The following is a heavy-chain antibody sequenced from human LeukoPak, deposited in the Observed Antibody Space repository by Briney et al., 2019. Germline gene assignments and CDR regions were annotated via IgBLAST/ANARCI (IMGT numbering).Heavy chain of an antibody. D-gene: IGHD3-22*01. CDR1: GYTFTGYY. J-gene: IGHJ4*02. V-gene: IGHV1-2*02. CDR2: INPNSGGT. Sequence: ASVKVSCKASGYTFTGYYMHWARQAPGQGLEWMGWINPNSGGTNYAQKFQGRVTMTRDTSISTAYMELSRLRSDDTAVYYCARSDDSSGYFDYWGQGTLVTVSS. CDR3: ARSDDSSGYFDY.